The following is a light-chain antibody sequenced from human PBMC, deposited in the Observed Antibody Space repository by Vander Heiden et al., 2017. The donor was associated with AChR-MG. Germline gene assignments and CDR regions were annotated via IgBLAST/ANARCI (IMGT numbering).Light chain of an antibody. V-gene: IGLV7-46*01. CDR3: LLFYRGVRV. CDR1: TGAVTSGHF. J-gene: IGLJ1*01. Sequence: QAVLTHAPSRPVSPGGTVTLTCGSSTGAVTSGHFPYWIQQKPGQAPRTLIYDTTNKNSWTPARFSGSLLGGKAALTLSGAQPEDEADYYCLLFYRGVRVFGTGTTVAVL. CDR2: DTT.